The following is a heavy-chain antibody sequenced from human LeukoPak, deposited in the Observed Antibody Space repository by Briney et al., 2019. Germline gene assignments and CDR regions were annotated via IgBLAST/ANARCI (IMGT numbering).Heavy chain of an antibody. Sequence: SETLSLTCAVNGGSFSGYYWSWIRQPPGKGLEWIGEINRGGSTNYNPSLKSRVTMSLDTSKNQFSLRLSSLTAADTAVYYCARGIVSGLKFWSGFYGYWGQGTLVTVSS. CDR2: INRGGST. CDR1: GGSFSGYY. D-gene: IGHD3-3*01. J-gene: IGHJ4*02. V-gene: IGHV4-34*01. CDR3: ARGIVSGLKFWSGFYGY.